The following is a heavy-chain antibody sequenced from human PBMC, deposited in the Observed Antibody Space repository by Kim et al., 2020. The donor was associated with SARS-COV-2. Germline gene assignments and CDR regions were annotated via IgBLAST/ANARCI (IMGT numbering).Heavy chain of an antibody. D-gene: IGHD1-26*01. CDR1: GYSFTSYW. CDR3: ARRGIVGATFSYYYYGMDV. CDR2: IYPGDSDT. V-gene: IGHV5-51*01. Sequence: GESLKISCEGSGYSFTSYWIGWVRQMPGKGLEWMGIIYPGDSDTRYSPSFQGQVTISADKSISTAYLQWSSLKASDTAMYYCARRGIVGATFSYYYYGMDVWGQGTTVTVS. J-gene: IGHJ6*02.